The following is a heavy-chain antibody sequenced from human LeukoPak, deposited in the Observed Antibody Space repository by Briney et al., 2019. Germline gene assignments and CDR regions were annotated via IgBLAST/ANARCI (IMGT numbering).Heavy chain of an antibody. CDR2: IAGSGGRT. CDR1: GFTFTSYA. Sequence: GGSLRLSCTASGFTFTSYAMSWVRQAPGKGLEWVSAIAGSGGRTYNADSVKGRFTISRDNSKNTLYLQMNSLRAEDTAVYYCAKETYYSDGSGYSRRYYFDYWGQGTLVTVSS. D-gene: IGHD3-22*01. V-gene: IGHV3-23*01. J-gene: IGHJ4*02. CDR3: AKETYYSDGSGYSRRYYFDY.